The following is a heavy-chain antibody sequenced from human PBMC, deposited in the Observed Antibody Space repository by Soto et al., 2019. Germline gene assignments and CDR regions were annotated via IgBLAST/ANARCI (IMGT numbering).Heavy chain of an antibody. CDR2: INHSGST. CDR1: GGSFSGYY. D-gene: IGHD3-10*01. V-gene: IGHV4-34*01. Sequence: LSLTCAVYGGSFSGYYWSWIRQPPGKGLEWIGEINHSGSTNYNPSLKSRVTISVDTSKNQFSLKLSSVTAADTAVYYCARGVTIFRGAPADAFDIWGQGTMVTVSS. J-gene: IGHJ3*02. CDR3: ARGVTIFRGAPADAFDI.